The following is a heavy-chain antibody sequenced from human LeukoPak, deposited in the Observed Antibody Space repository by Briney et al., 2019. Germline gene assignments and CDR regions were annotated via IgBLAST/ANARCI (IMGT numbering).Heavy chain of an antibody. CDR2: ISGGGETT. J-gene: IGHJ4*02. D-gene: IGHD4-17*01. CDR1: GFTFNNYA. CDR3: ARDYADYVGYFLFDY. Sequence: GGSLRLSCAASGFTFNNYAMNWVRQAPGKGLEWVSSISGGGETTYYADSAKGRFTISRDNSQNTLYLQMNSLRAEDTAVYYCARDYADYVGYFLFDYRGQGTLVTVSS. V-gene: IGHV3-23*01.